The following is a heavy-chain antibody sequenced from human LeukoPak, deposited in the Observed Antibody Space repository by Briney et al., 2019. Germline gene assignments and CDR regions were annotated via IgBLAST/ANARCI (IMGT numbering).Heavy chain of an antibody. J-gene: IGHJ6*03. CDR3: ARVPGIAAAGTSRPIDYYYYYYMDV. D-gene: IGHD6-13*01. V-gene: IGHV4-61*10. CDR2: IHYSGST. CDR1: GGSISRGSYY. Sequence: PSETLSLTCSVSGGSISRGSYYWSWIRQPAGKGLEWIGYIHYSGSTNYNPSLKSRVTISVDTSKNQFSLKLSSVTAADTALYYCARVPGIAAAGTSRPIDYYYYYYMDVWGKGTTVTISS.